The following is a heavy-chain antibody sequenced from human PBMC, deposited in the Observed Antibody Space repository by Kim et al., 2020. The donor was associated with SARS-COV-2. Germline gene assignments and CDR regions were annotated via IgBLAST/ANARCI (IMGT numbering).Heavy chain of an antibody. Sequence: SETLSLTCTVSGGSISSSSYYWGWIRQPPGKGLEWIGSIYYSGSTYYNPSLKSRVTISVDTSKNQFSLKLSSVTAADTAVYYCARRYDYGDPYPLFDYWGQGTLVTVSS. CDR1: GGSISSSSYY. J-gene: IGHJ4*02. CDR2: IYYSGST. V-gene: IGHV4-39*01. D-gene: IGHD4-17*01. CDR3: ARRYDYGDPYPLFDY.